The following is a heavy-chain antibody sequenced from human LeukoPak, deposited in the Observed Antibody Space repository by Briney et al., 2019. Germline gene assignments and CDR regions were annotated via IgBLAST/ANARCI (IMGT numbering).Heavy chain of an antibody. J-gene: IGHJ6*03. Sequence: SETLSLTCAVYGGSFSSYYWSWIGQPPGKGLEWIGNIYYSGSTNYNPSLKSRVTISVDTSKNQFSLKLSSVTAADTAVYYCTRGSIAYYYMDVWGKGTTVTISS. V-gene: IGHV4-59*01. D-gene: IGHD3-22*01. CDR2: IYYSGST. CDR3: TRGSIAYYYMDV. CDR1: GGSFSSYY.